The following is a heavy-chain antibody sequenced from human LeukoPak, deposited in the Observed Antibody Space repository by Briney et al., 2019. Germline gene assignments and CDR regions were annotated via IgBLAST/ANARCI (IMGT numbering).Heavy chain of an antibody. J-gene: IGHJ4*02. V-gene: IGHV3-7*01. D-gene: IGHD2-15*01. CDR2: IKEDGNEK. Sequence: PGGSLRLSCAASGFTFSSYSMNWVRQAPGKGLEWVANIKEDGNEKYYVDSVKGRITISRDNAKNALYLQMTSLRADDTAIYYCASAGCSGTSCYPKFDNWGQGTLVTVSS. CDR1: GFTFSSYS. CDR3: ASAGCSGTSCYPKFDN.